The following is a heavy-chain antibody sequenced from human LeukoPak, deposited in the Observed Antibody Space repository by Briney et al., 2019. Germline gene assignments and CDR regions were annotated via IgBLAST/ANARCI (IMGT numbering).Heavy chain of an antibody. J-gene: IGHJ5*01. V-gene: IGHV1-2*02. D-gene: IGHD6-25*01. Sequence: GASVKVSCKASGYTFTGSYMHWVRQAPGQGLEWMGWINPNTGGTNYAQQFQGRVTMTRDTSISTAYMELSRLKSDDTAVYYCARQRVAAAGPNWFDSWGQGTLVTVSS. CDR1: GYTFTGSY. CDR3: ARQRVAAAGPNWFDS. CDR2: INPNTGGT.